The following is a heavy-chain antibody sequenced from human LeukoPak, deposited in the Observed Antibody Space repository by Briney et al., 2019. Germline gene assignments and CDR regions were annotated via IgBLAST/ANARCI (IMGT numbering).Heavy chain of an antibody. Sequence: ASVKVSCKASGYTFTGYYMHWVRQAPGQGLEWMGRIIPILGIANYAQKFQGRVTITADKSTSTAYMELSSLRSDDTAVYYCARDLGGSYYDDAFDIWGQGTMVTVSS. V-gene: IGHV1-69*04. CDR2: IIPILGIA. CDR3: ARDLGGSYYDDAFDI. CDR1: GYTFTGYY. J-gene: IGHJ3*02. D-gene: IGHD1-26*01.